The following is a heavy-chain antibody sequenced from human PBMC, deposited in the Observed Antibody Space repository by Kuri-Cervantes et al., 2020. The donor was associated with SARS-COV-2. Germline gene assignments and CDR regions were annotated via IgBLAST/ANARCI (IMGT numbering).Heavy chain of an antibody. J-gene: IGHJ5*02. CDR1: GYTFTSYG. CDR2: ISAYNGNT. V-gene: IGHV1-18*04. D-gene: IGHD3-3*01. Sequence: ASVKVSCKASGYTFTSYGISWVRQAPGQGLGGMGWISAYNGNTNYAQKLQGRVTMATDTATSTAYMELRSLRSDDTAVYYCAREGGDKVYYDFWCGMGLFDPWGQGTLVTVSS. CDR3: AREGGDKVYYDFWCGMGLFDP.